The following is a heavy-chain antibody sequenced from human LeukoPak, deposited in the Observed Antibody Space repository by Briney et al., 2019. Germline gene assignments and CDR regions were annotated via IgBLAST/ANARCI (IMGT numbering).Heavy chain of an antibody. J-gene: IGHJ4*02. CDR1: GFTFSSYW. V-gene: IGHV3-7*01. CDR2: INQDGSEK. CDR3: AREGGEMTTVTPGY. D-gene: IGHD4-17*01. Sequence: PGGSLRLSCAASGFTFSSYWMTWVRQAPGKGLEWVANINQDGSEKYYVDSVKGRLTISRDNAKNSLYLQMNSLRAEDTAVYYCAREGGEMTTVTPGYWGQGTLVTVSS.